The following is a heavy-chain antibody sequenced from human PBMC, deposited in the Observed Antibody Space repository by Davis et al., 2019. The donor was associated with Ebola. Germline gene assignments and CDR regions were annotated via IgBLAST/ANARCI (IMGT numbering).Heavy chain of an antibody. CDR3: ARGSTGSSPRYYYYYGMDV. V-gene: IGHV1-18*04. J-gene: IGHJ6*04. CDR2: INPHNGNT. CDR1: GYTFTSYG. D-gene: IGHD6-6*01. Sequence: ASVKVPCKASGYTFTSYGITWVRQAPGQGLEWMGWINPHNGNTNYAQNVQGRVTMTTDTSKSTAYMEVGSLRSDDTAVYYCARGSTGSSPRYYYYYGMDVWGKGTTVTVSS.